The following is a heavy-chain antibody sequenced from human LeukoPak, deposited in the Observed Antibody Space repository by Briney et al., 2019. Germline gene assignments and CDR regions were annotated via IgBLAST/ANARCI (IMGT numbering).Heavy chain of an antibody. D-gene: IGHD5-12*01. CDR1: GGSISSGNVY. J-gene: IGHJ6*03. Sequence: SETLSLTCTVSGGSISSGNVYWNWVRQPAGKGLDWIGRIYTSGSTNYNPSLKSRVTISVDTSKNQFSLKLRSVTAADTAVYYCARTTEGYAGGPGYSYYYYMDVWGKGTTVTISS. CDR2: IYTSGST. CDR3: ARTTEGYAGGPGYSYYYYMDV. V-gene: IGHV4-61*02.